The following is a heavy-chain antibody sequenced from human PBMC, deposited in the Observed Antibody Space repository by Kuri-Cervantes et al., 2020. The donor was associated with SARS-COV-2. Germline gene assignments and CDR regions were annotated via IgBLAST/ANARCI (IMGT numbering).Heavy chain of an antibody. CDR3: ARMNYDILTGADAFDI. CDR1: GFTFDDYA. J-gene: IGHJ3*02. D-gene: IGHD3-9*01. CDR2: ISWNSGSI. Sequence: SLKISCAASGFTFDDYAMHWVRQAPGKGLEWVSGISWNSGSIGYADSVKGRFTISRDNAKNSLYLQMSSLRADDTAVYYCARMNYDILTGADAFDIWGQGTMVTVSS. V-gene: IGHV3-9*01.